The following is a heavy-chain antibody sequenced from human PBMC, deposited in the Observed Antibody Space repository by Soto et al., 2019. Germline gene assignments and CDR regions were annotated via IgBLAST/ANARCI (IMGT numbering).Heavy chain of an antibody. CDR3: ARDTRLAEAYFDY. J-gene: IGHJ4*02. CDR1: GFTFSDYY. Sequence: QVQLVESGGGLVKPGGSLRLSCAASGFTFSDYYMSWIRQAPGKGLEWVSYISSSGSAVYYSDSVKGRFTISRDNAKNSLYLQMNSLRAEDTAVYYCARDTRLAEAYFDYRGQGTLVTVSS. V-gene: IGHV3-11*01. CDR2: ISSSGSAV. D-gene: IGHD3-9*01.